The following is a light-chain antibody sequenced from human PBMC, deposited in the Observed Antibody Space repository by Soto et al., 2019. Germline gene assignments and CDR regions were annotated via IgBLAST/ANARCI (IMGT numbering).Light chain of an antibody. V-gene: IGKV3-15*01. J-gene: IGKJ2*01. CDR2: GAS. CDR1: QSVGTN. CDR3: QQYSNWPPNT. Sequence: EIVMTQPPATLSVSPGERATLSCRASQSVGTNVAWYQHKPGQAPRLLIFGASTRATGIPARVSGSGSGTEFTLTISSLQSEDFAVYYCQQYSNWPPNTFGQGTKLEIK.